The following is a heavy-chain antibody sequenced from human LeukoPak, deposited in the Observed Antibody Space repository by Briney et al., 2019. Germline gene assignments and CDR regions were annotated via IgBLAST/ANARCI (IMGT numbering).Heavy chain of an antibody. J-gene: IGHJ5*02. CDR3: ARVYSSGWYLWFDP. CDR2: IYHSGST. CDR1: GGSISSSNR. D-gene: IGHD6-19*01. V-gene: IGHV4-4*02. Sequence: SETLSLTCAVSGGSISSSNRWSWVRQPPGKGLEWIGEIYHSGSTNYNPSLKSRVTISVDKSKNQFSLKLSSVTAADTAVYYCARVYSSGWYLWFDPWGQGTLVTVSS.